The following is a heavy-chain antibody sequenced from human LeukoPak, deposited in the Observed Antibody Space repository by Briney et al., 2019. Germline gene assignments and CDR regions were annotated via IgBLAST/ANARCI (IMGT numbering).Heavy chain of an antibody. CDR3: AKPAGGISATGTRPFDY. CDR2: IYYSGNT. J-gene: IGHJ4*02. D-gene: IGHD6-13*01. CDR1: GASFSSSTYY. V-gene: IGHV4-39*01. Sequence: PSETLSLTCTVSGASFSSSTYYWGWIRQPPGKGLEWIGSIYYSGNTYYNPSLKSRVTMSVDTSKNQFSLKLSSVTAADTAVYYCAKPAGGISATGTRPFDYWGQGTLVTVSS.